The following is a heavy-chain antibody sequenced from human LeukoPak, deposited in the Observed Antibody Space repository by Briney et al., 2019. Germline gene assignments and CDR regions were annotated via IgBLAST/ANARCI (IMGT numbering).Heavy chain of an antibody. CDR1: DDSFSSHY. D-gene: IGHD2-21*02. CDR3: ARDLVRVTKGFDI. J-gene: IGHJ3*02. Sequence: SETLSLTCAVSDDSFSSHYWACIRQPPGKGLEWIGYISYIGTTNYNPSLKSRVTISIDTSKNQFSLKLSSVTAADRAVYYCARDLVRVTKGFDIWGKGTMVSVSS. CDR2: ISYIGTT. V-gene: IGHV4-59*11.